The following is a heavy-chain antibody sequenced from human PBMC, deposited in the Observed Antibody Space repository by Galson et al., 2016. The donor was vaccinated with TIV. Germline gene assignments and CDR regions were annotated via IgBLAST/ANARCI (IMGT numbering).Heavy chain of an antibody. CDR3: ARRSDSSWYFDL. Sequence: SVKVSCKASGGSFSNYAINWVRQAPGQGLEWMGGIIPIFRSPNYAQRFQGRVTITADESTSTAFVELSSLRSDDTAVYYCARRSDSSWYFDLWGRGTPVIVSS. J-gene: IGHJ2*01. V-gene: IGHV1-69*13. CDR1: GGSFSNYA. CDR2: IIPIFRSP. D-gene: IGHD6-13*01.